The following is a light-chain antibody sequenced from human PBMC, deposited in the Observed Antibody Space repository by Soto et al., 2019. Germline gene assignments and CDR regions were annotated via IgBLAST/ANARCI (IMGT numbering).Light chain of an antibody. J-gene: IGLJ1*01. CDR2: DVS. CDR1: SSDVGGYNY. CDR3: SSYTASSTYV. Sequence: QSVLTQPASVSGSPGQSITISCTGTSSDVGGYNYVSWYQHHPGKAPKLMIFDVSNRPSGVSNRFSGSKSGNTASLTISGLQAEDEADYYCSSYTASSTYVFGTGTKPTVL. V-gene: IGLV2-14*03.